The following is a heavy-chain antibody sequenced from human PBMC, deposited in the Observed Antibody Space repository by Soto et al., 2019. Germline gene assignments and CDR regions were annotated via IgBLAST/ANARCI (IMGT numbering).Heavy chain of an antibody. D-gene: IGHD1-7*01. Sequence: EVQLVESGGGLVQPGGSLRLSCAASGFTFTNYWMHWVRQAPGKGLVWISRINNDGSDTNYADSVNGRFTISTDNVKNTVHLQMNSLRAEDTAVYYCVRDLPTVLELFDFWGQGTVVTVSS. J-gene: IGHJ4*02. CDR3: VRDLPTVLELFDF. CDR2: INNDGSDT. CDR1: GFTFTNYW. V-gene: IGHV3-74*01.